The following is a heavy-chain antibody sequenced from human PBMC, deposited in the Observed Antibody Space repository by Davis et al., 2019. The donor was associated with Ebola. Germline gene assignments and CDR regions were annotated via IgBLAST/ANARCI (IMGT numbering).Heavy chain of an antibody. CDR1: GFTFSRHW. Sequence: GESLKISCAASGFTFSRHWMNWVRQAPGKGLEWVANIKPDGSEKYYVDPVKGRFTISRDNAKNSLYLHMNSLRGEDTAVYYCARDRLIDYWGQGTLVTVSS. CDR2: IKPDGSEK. D-gene: IGHD3-16*01. J-gene: IGHJ4*02. CDR3: ARDRLIDY. V-gene: IGHV3-7*03.